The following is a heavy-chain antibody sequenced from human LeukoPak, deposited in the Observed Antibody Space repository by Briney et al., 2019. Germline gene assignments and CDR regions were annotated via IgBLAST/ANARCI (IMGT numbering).Heavy chain of an antibody. CDR2: INSDGSST. V-gene: IGHV3-74*01. CDR1: GFTFSSYW. J-gene: IGHJ4*02. CDR3: ARYCSGGSCLVDSLD. Sequence: RSGGSLRLSCAASGFTFSSYWMHWVRQAPGKGLVWVSRINSDGSSTSYADSVKGRFTISRDNAKNTLYLQMNSLRAEDTAAYYCARYCSGGSCLVDSLDWGQGTLVTVSS. D-gene: IGHD2-15*01.